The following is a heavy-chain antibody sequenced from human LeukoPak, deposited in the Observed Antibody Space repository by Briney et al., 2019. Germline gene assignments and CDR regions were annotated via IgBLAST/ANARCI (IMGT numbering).Heavy chain of an antibody. Sequence: GGSRRLSCAASGFTFSSYWMSWVRQAPGKGLEWVANIKQDGSEKYYVDSVKGRFTISRDNAKNSLYLQMNSLRAEDTAVYYCARDWPYSGYDDPDYWGQGTLVTVSS. J-gene: IGHJ4*02. V-gene: IGHV3-7*03. D-gene: IGHD5-12*01. CDR3: ARDWPYSGYDDPDY. CDR2: IKQDGSEK. CDR1: GFTFSSYW.